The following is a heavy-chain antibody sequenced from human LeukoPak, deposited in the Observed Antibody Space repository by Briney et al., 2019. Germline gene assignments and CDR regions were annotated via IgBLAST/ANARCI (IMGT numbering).Heavy chain of an antibody. D-gene: IGHD3-22*01. CDR2: ISAYNGNT. V-gene: IGHV1-18*01. CDR1: GYTFTSYG. Sequence: ASVKVSCKASGYTFTSYGISWVRQAPGQGLEWMGWISAYNGNTNYAQKLQGRVTMTTDTSTSTAYMELSSLRSEDTAVYYCARGRLYYYDSSGYYPFDYWGRGTLVTVSS. CDR3: ARGRLYYYDSSGYYPFDY. J-gene: IGHJ4*02.